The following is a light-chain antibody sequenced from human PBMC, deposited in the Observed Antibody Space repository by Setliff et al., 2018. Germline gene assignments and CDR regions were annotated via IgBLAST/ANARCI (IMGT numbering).Light chain of an antibody. CDR2: EVT. J-gene: IGLJ2*01. Sequence: QSVLTQPAAVSGSPGQSITISCAGTSSDVGGYNYVSWYQQHPGKAPKLMIYEVTKRPSGVSDRFSGSKSGNTASLTTSGLQAEDEADYYCLSYTSKTTHALFAGGTQLTVL. V-gene: IGLV2-14*03. CDR1: SSDVGGYNY. CDR3: LSYTSKTTHAL.